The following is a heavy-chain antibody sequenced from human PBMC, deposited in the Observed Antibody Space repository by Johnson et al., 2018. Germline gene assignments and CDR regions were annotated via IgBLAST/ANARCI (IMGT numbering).Heavy chain of an antibody. V-gene: IGHV3-9*01. D-gene: IGHD2-2*01. J-gene: IGHJ6*02. CDR1: GFTFDDYA. Sequence: VQLGEAGGGLVQPGRSLRLSCAASGFTFDDYAMHWVRQAPGKGLEWVSGISWNSGSIGYADSVKGRFTISRANAKNSLYLQMNSLRAEDTALYYCAKDRVDCSSTSCYPERYYYYGMDVWGQGTTVTVSS. CDR2: ISWNSGSI. CDR3: AKDRVDCSSTSCYPERYYYYGMDV.